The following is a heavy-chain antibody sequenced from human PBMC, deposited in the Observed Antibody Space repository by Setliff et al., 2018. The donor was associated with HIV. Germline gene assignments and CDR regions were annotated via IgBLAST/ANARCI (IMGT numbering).Heavy chain of an antibody. Sequence: GASVKVSCKASGYTFTTYDINWVRQAPGQGLEWMGWMSPNSDNRGYAQKFQGRVTMTRDTSTSTVYMELSSLRSEDTAVYYCARDQMEVYCSGGSCYSDWYFDLWGRGTLVTVS. CDR2: MSPNSDNR. D-gene: IGHD2-15*01. CDR1: GYTFTTYD. J-gene: IGHJ2*01. CDR3: ARDQMEVYCSGGSCYSDWYFDL. V-gene: IGHV1-8*02.